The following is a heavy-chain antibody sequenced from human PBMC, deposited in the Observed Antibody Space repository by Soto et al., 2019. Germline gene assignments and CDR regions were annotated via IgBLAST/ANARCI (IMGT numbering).Heavy chain of an antibody. D-gene: IGHD1-26*01. CDR1: GGSISSGGYY. CDR3: ARHGTATLSYYFDY. J-gene: IGHJ4*02. V-gene: IGHV4-39*01. Sequence: SETLSLTCTVSGGSISSGGYYWSWIRQHPGKGLEWIGYIYYSGSTYYNPSLKSRVTISVDTSKNQFSLKLSSVTAADTAVYYCARHGTATLSYYFDYWGRGTLVTVSS. CDR2: IYYSGST.